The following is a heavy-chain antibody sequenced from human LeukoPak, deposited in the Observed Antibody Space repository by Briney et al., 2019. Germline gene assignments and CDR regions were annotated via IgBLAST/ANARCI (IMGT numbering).Heavy chain of an antibody. D-gene: IGHD1-26*01. J-gene: IGHJ4*02. CDR3: ATLAGSYPNDY. CDR2: INPDSGGT. Sequence: GASVKVSCKASGYTFTGYYMHWVRQAPGQGLEWMGWINPDSGGTNYAQKFQGRVTMTRDTSISTAYMELSRLRSDDTAVYYYATLAGSYPNDYWGQGTLLTVSS. CDR1: GYTFTGYY. V-gene: IGHV1-2*02.